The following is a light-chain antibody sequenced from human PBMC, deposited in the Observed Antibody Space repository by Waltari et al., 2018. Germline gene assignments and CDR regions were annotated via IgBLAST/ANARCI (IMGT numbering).Light chain of an antibody. J-gene: IGLJ3*02. CDR3: CSYAGSSTLV. CDR2: EGS. Sequence: QSALTQPTSVSGSPGQSITISCTGTSSDVGTYNLVSWYQQHPGKAPKLMIYEGSKRPSGVCNRFSGSKSGNTASLTISGLQAEDEADYYCCSYAGSSTLVFGGGTKLTVL. V-gene: IGLV2-23*01. CDR1: SSDVGTYNL.